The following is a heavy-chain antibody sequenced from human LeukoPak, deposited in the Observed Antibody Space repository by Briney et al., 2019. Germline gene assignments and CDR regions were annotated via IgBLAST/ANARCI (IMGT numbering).Heavy chain of an antibody. CDR2: INPNSGGT. J-gene: IGHJ4*02. CDR1: GSPFTGYY. V-gene: IGHV1-2*02. CDR3: ARAQYYDFWSGYYYFDY. Sequence: GASVKVSCKASGSPFTGYYMHWVRQAPGQGLEWMGWINPNSGGTNYAQKFQGRVTMTRDTSISTAYMELRRLRSDDTAVYYCARAQYYDFWSGYYYFDYWGQGTLVTVSS. D-gene: IGHD3-3*01.